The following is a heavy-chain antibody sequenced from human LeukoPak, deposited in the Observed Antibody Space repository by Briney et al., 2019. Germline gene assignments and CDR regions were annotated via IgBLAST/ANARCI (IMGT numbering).Heavy chain of an antibody. V-gene: IGHV3-30*04. CDR3: SRWELFDY. J-gene: IGHJ4*02. D-gene: IGHD1-26*01. CDR1: GFTFSSYA. Sequence: GSLILSCAASGFTFSSYAMHWVRPAPGKGLEWGAVISYDGSNKYYADSVKGRFTISRDNSKNTLYLQMNSLRAEDTAVYYCSRWELFDYWGQGTLVTVSS. CDR2: ISYDGSNK.